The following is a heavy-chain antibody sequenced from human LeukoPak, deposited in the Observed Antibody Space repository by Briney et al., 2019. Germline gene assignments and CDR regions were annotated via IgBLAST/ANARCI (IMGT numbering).Heavy chain of an antibody. CDR1: GFTFSDYY. V-gene: IGHV3-11*01. CDR3: AREGTTYYYDSSGRLNWFDP. CDR2: ISSSGSTI. Sequence: GGSLRLSCAASGFTFSDYYMSWIRQAPGKGLEWVSYISSSGSTIYYADSVKGRFTISRDNAKNSLYLQMYSLRAEDTAVYYCAREGTTYYYDSSGRLNWFDPWGQGTLVTVSS. J-gene: IGHJ5*02. D-gene: IGHD3-22*01.